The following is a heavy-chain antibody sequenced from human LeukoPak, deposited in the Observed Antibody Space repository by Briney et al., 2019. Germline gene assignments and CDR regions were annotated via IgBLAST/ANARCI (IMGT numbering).Heavy chain of an antibody. J-gene: IGHJ5*02. CDR2: IIPIFGTA. CDR1: GGTFSSYA. V-gene: IGHV1-69*06. CDR3: ARGGYCSSTSCYSPFDP. D-gene: IGHD2-2*01. Sequence: SVKVSCKASGGTFSSYAISWVRQAPGQGLEWMGGIIPIFGTANYAQKFQGRVTITADKSTSTAYMELSSLRSEDTAVYYCARGGYCSSTSCYSPFDPWGRGTLVTVSS.